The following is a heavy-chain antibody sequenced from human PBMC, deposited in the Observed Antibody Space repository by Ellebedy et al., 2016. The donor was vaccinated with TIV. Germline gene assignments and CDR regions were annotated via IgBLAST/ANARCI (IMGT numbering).Heavy chain of an antibody. Sequence: GESLKISXAASGFTFSSYAMSWVRQAPGKGLEWVAVISYDGNEKFYAESLKGRFTISRDNSKNTLYLQMNSLRAEDTAVYYCARVEVLLSNLDYWGQGTLVTVSS. J-gene: IGHJ4*02. CDR2: ISYDGNEK. D-gene: IGHD2/OR15-2a*01. CDR1: GFTFSSYA. CDR3: ARVEVLLSNLDY. V-gene: IGHV3-30*03.